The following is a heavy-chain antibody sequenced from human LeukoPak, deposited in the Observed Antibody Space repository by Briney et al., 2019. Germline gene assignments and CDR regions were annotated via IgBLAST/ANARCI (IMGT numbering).Heavy chain of an antibody. CDR1: GFIFSSYN. V-gene: IGHV3-30*18. CDR3: AKDPGGSYLDY. Sequence: GGSLRLSCEASGFIFSSYNMNWIRQAPGKGLEWVAVISYDGSNKYYADSVKGRFTISRDNSKNTLYLQMNSLRAEDTAVYYCAKDPGGSYLDYWGQGTLVTVSS. D-gene: IGHD1-26*01. CDR2: ISYDGSNK. J-gene: IGHJ4*02.